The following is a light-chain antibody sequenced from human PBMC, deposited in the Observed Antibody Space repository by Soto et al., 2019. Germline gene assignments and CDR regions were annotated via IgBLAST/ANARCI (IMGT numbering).Light chain of an antibody. CDR2: GAS. J-gene: IGKJ2*01. CDR3: HQSGNSPYT. V-gene: IGKV3-20*01. CDR1: RSVTRTF. Sequence: IVLTQSPGTLSLSPGERATLSCRASRSVTRTFLAWYQQKPGQPPRLLVYGASTRATGIPDRFSGSGSGTDFTLTITRLEPEDFAVYFCHQSGNSPYTFGQGTKLEI.